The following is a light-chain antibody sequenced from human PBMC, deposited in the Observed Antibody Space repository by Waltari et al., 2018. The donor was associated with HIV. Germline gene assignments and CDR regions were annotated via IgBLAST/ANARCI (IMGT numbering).Light chain of an antibody. CDR2: SND. Sequence: QSVLSQAPSVSGTPGQGVTISCSGSVSNIGTNTVSWYQHIRGAAPKLRIYSNDRRPSGVPYRFSGSKSGTSASLAISGLQSDDEAEYYCATWDDPRYVIGGGTKLTVL. CDR1: VSNIGTNT. J-gene: IGLJ3*02. V-gene: IGLV1-44*01. CDR3: ATWDDPRYV.